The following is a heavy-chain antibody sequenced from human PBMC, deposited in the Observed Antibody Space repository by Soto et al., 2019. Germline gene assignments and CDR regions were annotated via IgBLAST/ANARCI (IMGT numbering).Heavy chain of an antibody. CDR3: ARDGVGATTFFGYFDY. CDR1: GLIFSGHG. D-gene: IGHD1-26*01. J-gene: IGHJ4*02. Sequence: PGGSLRLSCAASGLIFSGHGMHWVRPAPGKGLQWVAVIRYDGSNIYYADSVKGRFTISRDNSQNTLYLQMNSLRAGDTAVYYCARDGVGATTFFGYFDYWGQGALVTVSS. V-gene: IGHV3-33*01. CDR2: IRYDGSNI.